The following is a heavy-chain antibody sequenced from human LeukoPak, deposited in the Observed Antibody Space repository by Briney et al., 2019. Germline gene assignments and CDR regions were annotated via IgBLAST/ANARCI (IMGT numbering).Heavy chain of an antibody. J-gene: IGHJ6*02. CDR2: IIPIFGTA. Sequence: SVKVSCKASGGTFSSYAISWVRQAPGQGPEWMGGIIPIFGTANYAQKFQGRVTMTEDTSTDTAYMELSSLRSEDTAVYYCATSSMDLGYYDKYGMDVWGQGTTVTVSS. V-gene: IGHV1-69*06. D-gene: IGHD3-22*01. CDR1: GGTFSSYA. CDR3: ATSSMDLGYYDKYGMDV.